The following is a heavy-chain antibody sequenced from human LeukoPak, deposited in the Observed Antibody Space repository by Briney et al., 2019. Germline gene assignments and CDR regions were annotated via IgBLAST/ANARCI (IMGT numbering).Heavy chain of an antibody. Sequence: GGSLRLSCAASGFTFTNYAMSWVRQAPGKGLEWVSAISSSGGSTYYADSVKGRFTISRDNSKNTLYLQMNSLRAEDTAVYYCAKKGVASSGPSHFDYWGQGTLVTVSS. CDR1: GFTFTNYA. CDR2: ISSSGGST. V-gene: IGHV3-23*01. CDR3: AKKGVASSGPSHFDY. J-gene: IGHJ4*02. D-gene: IGHD3-22*01.